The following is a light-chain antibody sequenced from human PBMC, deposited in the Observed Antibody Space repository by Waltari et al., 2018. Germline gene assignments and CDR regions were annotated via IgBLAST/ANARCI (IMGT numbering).Light chain of an antibody. CDR3: CSFAGSSPHVV. CDR1: SRDVGPYNL. V-gene: IGLV2-23*01. Sequence: QSALTQPASVSGSPGQSITIPCTGTSRDVGPYNLVSWYQHHPGKAPKLMIYESTKRPSGVSNRFSGSKSGNTASLTISGLQAEDEADYYCCSFAGSSPHVVLGGGTKLTVL. J-gene: IGLJ2*01. CDR2: EST.